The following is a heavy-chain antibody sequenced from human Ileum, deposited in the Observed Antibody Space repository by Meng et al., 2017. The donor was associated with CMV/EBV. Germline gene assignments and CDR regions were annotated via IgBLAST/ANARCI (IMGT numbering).Heavy chain of an antibody. J-gene: IGHJ4*02. CDR3: AGGWGDGYNFNY. Sequence: ASGFTFSSYAMHWVRQAAGKGLEWVAVISYDGSNKYYTGSVKGGFTSSRDNSKNTLYLQMNSLRAGDTAVYYWAGGWGDGYNFNYWGQGTLVTVSS. CDR2: ISYDGSNK. CDR1: GFTFSSYA. V-gene: IGHV3-30*04. D-gene: IGHD5-24*01.